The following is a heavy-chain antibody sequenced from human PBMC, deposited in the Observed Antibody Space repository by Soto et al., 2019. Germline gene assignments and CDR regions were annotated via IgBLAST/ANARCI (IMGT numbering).Heavy chain of an antibody. Sequence: QVQLQQWGAGLLKPSETLSLTCAVYGGSFSGYYWSWIRQPPGKGLEWIGEINHSGSTHYNPSLMSRVTISVDTSKKHFSLKLSSVTAADTAVYYCASPPRLGDYWGQGTLVTVSS. D-gene: IGHD6-19*01. CDR3: ASPPRLGDY. CDR2: INHSGST. J-gene: IGHJ4*02. V-gene: IGHV4-34*01. CDR1: GGSFSGYY.